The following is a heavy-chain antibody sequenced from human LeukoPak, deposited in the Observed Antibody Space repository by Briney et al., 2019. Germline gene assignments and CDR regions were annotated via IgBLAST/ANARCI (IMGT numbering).Heavy chain of an antibody. Sequence: PSETLSLTCAVYGGSFSGYYWSWIRQPPGKGLEWIGYIYTSGSNHYNPPLKSRVTISGDTSKNQFSLKLSSVTAADTAVYYCARQKAGNCFDPWGQGTPVTVSS. J-gene: IGHJ5*02. CDR3: ARQKAGNCFDP. CDR1: GGSFSGYY. D-gene: IGHD6-19*01. V-gene: IGHV4-4*09. CDR2: IYTSGSN.